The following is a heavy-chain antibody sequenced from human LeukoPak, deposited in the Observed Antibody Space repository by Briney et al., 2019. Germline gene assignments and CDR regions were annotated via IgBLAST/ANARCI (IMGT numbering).Heavy chain of an antibody. J-gene: IGHJ4*02. CDR1: GFTFSNFW. CDR3: ASYLYWWSDLGY. V-gene: IGHV3-7*01. Sequence: PGGSLRLSCAASGFTFSNFWMTWVRQAPGKGLEWVAHINKDGGGKYYVDSVEGRFTISRDNSKNSLYLQMNSLRVEDTAVYYCASYLYWWSDLGYWGQGTLVTVSS. D-gene: IGHD2-8*02. CDR2: INKDGGGK.